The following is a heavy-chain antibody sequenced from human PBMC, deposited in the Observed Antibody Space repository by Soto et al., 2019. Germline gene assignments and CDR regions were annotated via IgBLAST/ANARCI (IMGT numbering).Heavy chain of an antibody. CDR1: GFSLSTSGVG. Sequence: QITLKESGPTLVKPTQTLTLTCTLSGFSLSTSGVGVGWIRQSPGKALEWLAVIYWDDVKHYSPSLERRLTITKDTSEREVVLTMTNMDPVDTATYYCAHKGSGDYVLDYWGQGILVTVSS. CDR3: AHKGSGDYVLDY. V-gene: IGHV2-5*02. J-gene: IGHJ4*02. CDR2: IYWDDVK. D-gene: IGHD4-17*01.